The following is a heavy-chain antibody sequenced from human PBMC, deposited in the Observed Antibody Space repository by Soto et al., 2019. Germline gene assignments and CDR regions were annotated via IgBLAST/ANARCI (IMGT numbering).Heavy chain of an antibody. Sequence: PAETLSLTCTVSRASIYTYSWTWIRQPPGKGLQWIGHIYSSGSANYSPSLKSRLSMSVDSSKHQLSLKLTAVTAAETSVSYCAAVVGANGYWGQGTLVTVSS. V-gene: IGHV4-4*07. D-gene: IGHD1-26*01. CDR2: IYSSGSA. CDR1: RASIYTYS. CDR3: AAVVGANGY. J-gene: IGHJ4*02.